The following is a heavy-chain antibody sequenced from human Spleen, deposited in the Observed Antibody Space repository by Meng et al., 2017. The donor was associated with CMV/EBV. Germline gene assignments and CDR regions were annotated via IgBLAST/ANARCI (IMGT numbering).Heavy chain of an antibody. CDR3: AADPLARIAAAGV. V-gene: IGHV1-58*01. Sequence: SVKVSCKASGFTFTSSAVQWVRQARGQRLEWIGWIVVGSGNTNYAQKFQERVIITGDMSTNTGYMELSSLRSEDTAVYYCAADPLARIAAAGVWGQGTTVTVSS. J-gene: IGHJ6*02. D-gene: IGHD6-13*01. CDR1: GFTFTSSA. CDR2: IVVGSGNT.